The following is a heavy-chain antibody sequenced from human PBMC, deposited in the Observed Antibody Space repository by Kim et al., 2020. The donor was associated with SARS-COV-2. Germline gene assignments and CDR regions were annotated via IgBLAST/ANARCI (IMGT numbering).Heavy chain of an antibody. V-gene: IGHV4-59*01. CDR2: IYYSGST. CDR3: ARDTLAVAGFDY. D-gene: IGHD6-19*01. J-gene: IGHJ4*02. Sequence: SETLSLTCTVSGGSISSYYWSWIRQPPGKGLEWIGYIYYSGSTNYNPSLKSRVTISVDTSKNQFSLKLSSVTAADTAVYYCARDTLAVAGFDYWGQGTL. CDR1: GGSISSYY.